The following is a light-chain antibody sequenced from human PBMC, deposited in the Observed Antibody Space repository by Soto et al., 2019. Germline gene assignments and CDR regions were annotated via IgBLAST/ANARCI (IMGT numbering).Light chain of an antibody. CDR3: QHYSSYFVT. CDR1: ESVNSR. V-gene: IGKV1-5*03. J-gene: IGKJ1*01. CDR2: QVS. Sequence: DIPLTQSPPTLSASVGDRVTITCRATESVNSRVAWYQQKSGQAPKLLIYQVSTLESGVPSRFSGSGSATEFTLTISSLQPDDSATYYCQHYSSYFVTFGQGTTVEI.